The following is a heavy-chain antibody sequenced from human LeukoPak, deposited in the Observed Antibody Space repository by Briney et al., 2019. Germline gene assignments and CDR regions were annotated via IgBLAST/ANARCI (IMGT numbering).Heavy chain of an antibody. CDR3: ARSGYYDSSGCTFDD. J-gene: IGHJ4*02. CDR1: GGSISSYY. D-gene: IGHD3-22*01. Sequence: SETLSLTCTVSGGSISSYYWSWIRQPPGKGLEWIGYIYYSGSTNYNPSLKSRVTRSVDTSKNQFSLKPSSVTAADTAVYYCARSGYYDSSGCTFDDWGQGTLVTVSS. V-gene: IGHV4-59*01. CDR2: IYYSGST.